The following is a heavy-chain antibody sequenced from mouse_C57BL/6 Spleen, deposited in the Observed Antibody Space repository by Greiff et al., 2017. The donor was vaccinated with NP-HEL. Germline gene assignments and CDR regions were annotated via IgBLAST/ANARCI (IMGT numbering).Heavy chain of an antibody. Sequence: QVQLQQPGAELVRPGSSVKLSCKASGYTFTSYWMDWVKQRPGQGLEWIGNIYPSDSETHYNQKFKDKATLTVDKSSSTAYMQLSSLTSEDSAVYYCASYYGNSFAYWGQGTLVTVSA. V-gene: IGHV1-61*01. J-gene: IGHJ3*01. D-gene: IGHD2-1*01. CDR1: GYTFTSYW. CDR2: IYPSDSET. CDR3: ASYYGNSFAY.